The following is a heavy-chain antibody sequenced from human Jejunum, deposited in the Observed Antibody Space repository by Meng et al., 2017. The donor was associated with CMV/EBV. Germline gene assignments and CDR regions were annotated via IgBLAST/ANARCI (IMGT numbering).Heavy chain of an antibody. CDR1: DKNV. CDR3: AKGRRIVGLTGDAFDV. J-gene: IGHJ3*01. Sequence: DKNVMHWVRKGPGKGLEWVALIWWDGGSTYYADSVKGRFTISRDITKNSLYLQMNSLRTEDTALYYCAKGRRIVGLTGDAFDVWGQGTMVTVSS. V-gene: IGHV3-43*01. CDR2: IWWDGGST. D-gene: IGHD1-26*01.